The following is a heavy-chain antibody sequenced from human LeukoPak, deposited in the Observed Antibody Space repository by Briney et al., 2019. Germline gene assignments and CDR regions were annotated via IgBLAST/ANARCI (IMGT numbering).Heavy chain of an antibody. D-gene: IGHD7-27*01. J-gene: IGHJ6*02. CDR3: ATYKNWVAGDV. V-gene: IGHV3-7*01. Sequence: GSLRLSCVASGFSFSDSCMSWVRQAPGKGLEWVADINKDGSVKDYVDSVKGRFTISRDNAKNSLYLQMDSLRVDDTAVYYCATYKNWVAGDVWGQGTTVSV. CDR1: GFSFSDSC. CDR2: INKDGSVK.